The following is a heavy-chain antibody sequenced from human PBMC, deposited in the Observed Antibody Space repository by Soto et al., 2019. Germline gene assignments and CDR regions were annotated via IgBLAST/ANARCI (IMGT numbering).Heavy chain of an antibody. CDR1: GFTFSSYS. J-gene: IGHJ3*02. CDR2: ISSSSSYI. CDR3: ARGDYYDTSGPFSDAFDI. V-gene: IGHV3-21*06. D-gene: IGHD3-22*01. Sequence: GGSLRLSCAASGFTFSSYSMNWVRQAPGKGLEWVSSISSSSSYIYYADSVKGRFTISRDNTKNSLYLQVKSLRVEDTAVYYCARGDYYDTSGPFSDAFDIWGQGTMVTVSS.